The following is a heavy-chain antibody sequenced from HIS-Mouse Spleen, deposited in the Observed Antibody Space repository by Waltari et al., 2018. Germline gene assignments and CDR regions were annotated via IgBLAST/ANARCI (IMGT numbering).Heavy chain of an antibody. Sequence: EVQLVESGGGLVKPGGSLRLSCAASGFTFSYYSMNWVRQAPGKGLEWVSSISSSSSYIYYADSVKGRFTISRDNAKNSLYLQMNSLRAEDTAVYYCARDASGYFDYWGQGTLVTVSS. V-gene: IGHV3-21*01. CDR3: ARDASGYFDY. CDR2: ISSSSSYI. D-gene: IGHD1-26*01. J-gene: IGHJ4*02. CDR1: GFTFSYYS.